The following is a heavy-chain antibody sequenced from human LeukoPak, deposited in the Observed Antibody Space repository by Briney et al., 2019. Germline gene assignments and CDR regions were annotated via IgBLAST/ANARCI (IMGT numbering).Heavy chain of an antibody. V-gene: IGHV3-23*01. J-gene: IGHJ2*01. CDR3: AKVWAHDGSGNPYWHFDL. D-gene: IGHD3-10*01. CDR2: ISGSGGST. Sequence: GGSLRPSCAASGFAFSSYGMSWVRQAPGKGLEWVSAISGSGGSTYYADSVKGRFTISRDNSKNTLYLQMNSLRAEDTAVYYCAKVWAHDGSGNPYWHFDLWGRGTLVTVSS. CDR1: GFAFSSYG.